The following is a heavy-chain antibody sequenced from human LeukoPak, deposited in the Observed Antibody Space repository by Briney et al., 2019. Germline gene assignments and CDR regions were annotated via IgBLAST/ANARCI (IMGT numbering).Heavy chain of an antibody. Sequence: SETLSLTCAVYGGSFSGYYWSWIRQPPGKGLEWIGEINHSGSTNYNPSLKSRVTISVDTSKNQFSLKLSSVTAADTAVYYCARYMTTVTLFDYWGQGTLVTVSS. CDR1: GGSFSGYY. CDR2: INHSGST. V-gene: IGHV4-34*01. CDR3: ARYMTTVTLFDY. D-gene: IGHD4-17*01. J-gene: IGHJ4*02.